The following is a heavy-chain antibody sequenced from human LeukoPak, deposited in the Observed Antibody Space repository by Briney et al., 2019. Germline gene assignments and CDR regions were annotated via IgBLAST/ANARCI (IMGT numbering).Heavy chain of an antibody. CDR1: GGSISSSY. Sequence: PSETLSLTCTVSGGSISSSYWSWIRQPAGKGLEWIGRIYTSGSTNYNPSLKSRVTMSVDTSKNQFSLKLSSVTAADTAVYYCAGEDDSSGYYPWGQGTLVTVSS. J-gene: IGHJ5*02. CDR2: IYTSGST. CDR3: AGEDDSSGYYP. V-gene: IGHV4-4*07. D-gene: IGHD3-22*01.